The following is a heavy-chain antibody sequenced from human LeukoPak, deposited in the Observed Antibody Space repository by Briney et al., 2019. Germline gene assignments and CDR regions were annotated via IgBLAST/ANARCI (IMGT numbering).Heavy chain of an antibody. CDR2: ISDSSAM. CDR3: ARDARYSSSWHGDYYYYYGMDV. Sequence: GGSLRLSCAASGFTFRTYSMKWVRQAPGRGLEWVSYISDSSAMYYADSVKGRFTISRDNAKNSLYLQMNSLRAEDTAVYYCARDARYSSSWHGDYYYYYGMDVWGQGTTVTVSS. V-gene: IGHV3-48*04. D-gene: IGHD6-13*01. J-gene: IGHJ6*02. CDR1: GFTFRTYS.